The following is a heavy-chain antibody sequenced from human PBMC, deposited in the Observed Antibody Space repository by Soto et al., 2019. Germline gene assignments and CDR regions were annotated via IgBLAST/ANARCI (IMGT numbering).Heavy chain of an antibody. CDR1: GDTVSSYD. CDR3: ARDTGDGTFDF. D-gene: IGHD7-27*01. J-gene: IGHJ4*02. Sequence: ASVTVSCTASGDTVSSYDMHWGRQAPGQRLEWMGWINAGYGNTKSSQKFQDRVTISRDTSASTAYMELTSLRSEDTAVYYCARDTGDGTFDFWGQGTMVTVSS. V-gene: IGHV1-3*01. CDR2: INAGYGNT.